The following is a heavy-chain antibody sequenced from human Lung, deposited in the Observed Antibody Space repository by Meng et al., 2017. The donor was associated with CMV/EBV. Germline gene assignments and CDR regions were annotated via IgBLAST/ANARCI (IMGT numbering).Heavy chain of an antibody. CDR1: GFTFSSHG. CDR3: ARGVWWPRVTNPYYYYYYGMDV. D-gene: IGHD2-8*02. CDR2: VRFDGNNK. J-gene: IGHJ6*02. V-gene: IGHV3-30*02. Sequence: GGSXRLXXAASGFTFSSHGMHWVRQTPGKGLEWMAFVRFDGNNKYHADSVRGRFTISRDNSKNTLYLQMNSLRAEDTAVYYCARGVWWPRVTNPYYYYYYGMDVWGQGTXVTVSS.